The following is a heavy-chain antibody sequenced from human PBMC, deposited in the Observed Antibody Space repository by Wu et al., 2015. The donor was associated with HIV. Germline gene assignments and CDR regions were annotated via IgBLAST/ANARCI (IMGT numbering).Heavy chain of an antibody. V-gene: IGHV1-8*02. D-gene: IGHD3/OR15-3a*01. J-gene: IGHJ5*02. CDR1: GYTFINYD. CDR2: MKPSSGYI. CDR3: ARVLKDSDDYWAWFDP. Sequence: QVQLVQSGAEVKKPGSSVKVSCKASGYTFINYDINWVRQATGQGPEWMGWMKPSSGYIKYAQKFQGRVTMTIDTSTSTAYVELRSLRSDDTAVYYCARVLKDSDDYWAWFDPWGQGTLVTVSS.